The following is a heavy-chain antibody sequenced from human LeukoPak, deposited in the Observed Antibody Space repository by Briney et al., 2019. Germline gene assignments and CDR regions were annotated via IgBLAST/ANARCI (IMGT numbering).Heavy chain of an antibody. CDR2: ISNDGSKS. Sequence: GRSLRLSCAASGSAFRTYGMHWVRQPPGKGLEWVAVISNDGSKSYFADSVKGRFTISRDNAKNSLYLQMNSLRAEDTALYYCAKCGTTFYYYYGMDVWGQGTTVTVSS. J-gene: IGHJ6*02. D-gene: IGHD1-1*01. CDR3: AKCGTTFYYYYGMDV. V-gene: IGHV3-30*18. CDR1: GSAFRTYG.